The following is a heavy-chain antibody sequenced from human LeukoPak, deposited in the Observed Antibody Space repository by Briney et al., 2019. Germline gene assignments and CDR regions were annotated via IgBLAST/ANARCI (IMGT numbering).Heavy chain of an antibody. CDR1: GYTFTSYY. D-gene: IGHD6-6*01. V-gene: IGHV1-18*04. Sequence: ASVKVSCKASGYTFTSYYMHWVRQAPGQGLEWMGWISAYNGNTNYAQKLQGRVTMTTDTSTSTAYMELRSLRSDDTAVYYCASLSSSSDIDYYYGMDVWGQGTTVTVSS. CDR3: ASLSSSSDIDYYYGMDV. J-gene: IGHJ6*02. CDR2: ISAYNGNT.